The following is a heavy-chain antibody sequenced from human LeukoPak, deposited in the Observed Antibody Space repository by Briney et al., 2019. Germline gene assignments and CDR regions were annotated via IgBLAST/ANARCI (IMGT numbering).Heavy chain of an antibody. CDR3: ASGYYDSSGYCPLDY. CDR1: GYTFTSYG. V-gene: IGHV1-18*01. CDR2: ISAYNGNT. Sequence: GASVKVSCKASGYTFTSYGISWVRQAPGQGLEWMGWISAYNGNTNYAQKLQGRVTMTTDTSTSTAYMELRSLRSDDTAVYYCASGYYDSSGYCPLDYWGQGTLVTVSS. D-gene: IGHD3-22*01. J-gene: IGHJ4*02.